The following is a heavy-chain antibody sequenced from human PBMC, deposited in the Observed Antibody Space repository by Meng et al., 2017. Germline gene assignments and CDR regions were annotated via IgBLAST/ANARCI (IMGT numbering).Heavy chain of an antibody. V-gene: IGHV3-21*04. D-gene: IGHD3-16*01. J-gene: IGHJ4*02. CDR3: AKGYYDYVWGSYVDY. CDR1: GFTFSSYS. CDR2: ISSSSSYI. Sequence: GESLKISCAASGFTFSSYSMNWVRQAPGKGLEWVSSISSSSSYIYYADSVKGRFTISRDNAKNSLYLQMNSLRAEDTAVYYCAKGYYDYVWGSYVDYWGQGTLVTAPQ.